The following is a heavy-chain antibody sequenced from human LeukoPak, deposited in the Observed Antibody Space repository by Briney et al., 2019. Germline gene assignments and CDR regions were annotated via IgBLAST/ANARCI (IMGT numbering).Heavy chain of an antibody. CDR1: GGSISNYY. CDR2: ISYSGST. Sequence: PSETLSLTCTVSGGSISNYYWTWIRQPPGKGLEWIGFISYSGSTKYNPSLKSRVTISVDTSKNQFSLKLSSVTAADTAVYYCARGPTSYRSSANWFDRWGQGTLVTVSS. D-gene: IGHD3-10*01. V-gene: IGHV4-59*01. CDR3: ARGPTSYRSSANWFDR. J-gene: IGHJ5*02.